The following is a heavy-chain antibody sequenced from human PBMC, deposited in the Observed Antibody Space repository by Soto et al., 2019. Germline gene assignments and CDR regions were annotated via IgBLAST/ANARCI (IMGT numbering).Heavy chain of an antibody. CDR2: IYWDDSN. CDR3: AHRLRYLNWFDP. D-gene: IGHD2-2*01. V-gene: IGHV2-5*02. J-gene: IGHJ5*02. CDR1: GFSLSTSGVG. Sequence: QITLKESGPTLVKPTQTLTLTCTFSGFSLSTSGVGVAWIRQPPGKALEWLAVIYWDDSNLYSPSLRSRLTIXKXXSKNQVVLTMTNMDPVDTATYYCAHRLRYLNWFDPWGQGTLVTVSS.